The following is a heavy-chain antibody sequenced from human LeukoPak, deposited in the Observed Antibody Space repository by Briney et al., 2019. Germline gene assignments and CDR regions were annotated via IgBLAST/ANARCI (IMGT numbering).Heavy chain of an antibody. D-gene: IGHD3-22*01. V-gene: IGHV4-39*01. CDR1: GGSISSSSYY. Sequence: SETLSLTCTVSGGSISSSSYYWGWIRQPPGKGLEWIGSIYYSGSTYYNPSLKSRVTISVDTSKNQFSLKLSSVTAADTAMYYCASQSVYYYDSSGYYVYFDYWGQGTLVTVSS. CDR2: IYYSGST. CDR3: ASQSVYYYDSSGYYVYFDY. J-gene: IGHJ4*02.